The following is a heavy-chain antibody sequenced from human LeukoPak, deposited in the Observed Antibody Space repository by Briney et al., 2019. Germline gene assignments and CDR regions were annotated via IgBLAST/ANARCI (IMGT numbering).Heavy chain of an antibody. V-gene: IGHV4-34*01. CDR2: INHSGST. CDR3: ARGAGLTGQWYWFDP. J-gene: IGHJ5*02. Sequence: PSETLSLTCAVYGGSFSGYYWSWIRQPPGKGLEWIGEINHSGSTNYNPSLKSRVTISVDTSKNQFSLKLSSVTAADTAVYHCARGAGLTGQWYWFDPWGQGTLVTVSS. D-gene: IGHD6-19*01. CDR1: GGSFSGYY.